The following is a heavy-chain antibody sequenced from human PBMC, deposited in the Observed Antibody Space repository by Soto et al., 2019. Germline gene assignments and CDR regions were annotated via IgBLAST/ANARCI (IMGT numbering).Heavy chain of an antibody. J-gene: IGHJ4*02. CDR3: ARGYYDSSGYYPPDYYFDY. CDR2: IIPIFGTA. D-gene: IGHD3-22*01. V-gene: IGHV1-69*01. CDR1: GGTFSSYA. Sequence: QVQLVQSGAEVKKPGSSVKVSCKASGGTFSSYAISWVRQAPGQGLEWMGGIIPIFGTANYAQKIQGRVTITADESTSTAYMELSSLRSEDTAVYYCARGYYDSSGYYPPDYYFDYWGQGTLVTVSS.